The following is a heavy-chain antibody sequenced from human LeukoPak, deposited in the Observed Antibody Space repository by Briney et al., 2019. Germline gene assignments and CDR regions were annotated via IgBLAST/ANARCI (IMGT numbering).Heavy chain of an antibody. D-gene: IGHD3-22*01. CDR1: GYTFTGYY. V-gene: IGHV1-46*01. Sequence: ASVKVSCKTSGYTFTGYYTQWVRQAPGQGLEWMGIINPSGGSTSYAQKFQGRVTMTRDTSTSTVYMELSSLRSEDTAVYYCARDGDYYDSSGYYYGHFDYWGQGTLVTVSS. CDR2: INPSGGST. J-gene: IGHJ4*02. CDR3: ARDGDYYDSSGYYYGHFDY.